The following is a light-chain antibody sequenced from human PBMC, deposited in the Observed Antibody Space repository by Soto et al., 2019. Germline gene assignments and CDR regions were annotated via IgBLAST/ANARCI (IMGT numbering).Light chain of an antibody. Sequence: SYELTQPPSVSVAPGQTATVTCGGDKVGTKGVHWYQRRPGQAPVVVVYDDTDRPSGIPERFSGSSSGNTATLTITRVEAGDEADYYCQVWDRTATVVFGGGTQLTVL. CDR2: DDT. J-gene: IGLJ2*01. V-gene: IGLV3-21*02. CDR1: KVGTKG. CDR3: QVWDRTATVV.